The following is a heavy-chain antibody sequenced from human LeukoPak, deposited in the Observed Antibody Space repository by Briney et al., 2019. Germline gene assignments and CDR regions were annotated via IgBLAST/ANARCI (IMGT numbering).Heavy chain of an antibody. CDR1: GYTFTSYG. CDR2: ISAYNGNT. V-gene: IGHV1-18*01. Sequence: GASVKVSCKASGYTFTSYGISWVRQAPGQGLEWMGWISAYNGNTNYAQKFQERVTITRDMSTSTAYMELSSLRSEDTAVYYCAALLVVGATVRAFDYWGQGTLVTVSS. D-gene: IGHD1-26*01. J-gene: IGHJ4*02. CDR3: AALLVVGATVRAFDY.